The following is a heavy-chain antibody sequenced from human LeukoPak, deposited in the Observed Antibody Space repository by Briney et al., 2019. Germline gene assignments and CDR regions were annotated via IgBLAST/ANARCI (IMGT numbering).Heavy chain of an antibody. J-gene: IGHJ4*02. CDR2: IYTSGST. D-gene: IGHD5-18*01. Sequence: SETLSLTCTVSGDSISSGSYYWSWIRQPAGKGLEWIGRIYTSGSTNYNPSLKSRVTISVDTSKNQFSLKLSSVTAADTAVYYCARGESYGFDYWGQGTLVTVSS. CDR1: GDSISSGSYY. CDR3: ARGESYGFDY. V-gene: IGHV4-61*02.